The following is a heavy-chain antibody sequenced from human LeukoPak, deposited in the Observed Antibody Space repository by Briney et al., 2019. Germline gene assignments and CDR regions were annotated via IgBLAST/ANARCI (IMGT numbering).Heavy chain of an antibody. Sequence: PGGSLRLSCEASGFTFSSYWMSWVRQAPGKGLEWVANMKQDGSEIYYVSSVRGRFTISRDNAKNSLYLQMNSLRAEDTAVYYCARRGSYSLFDYWGPGTLVTVSS. CDR2: MKQDGSEI. CDR3: ARRGSYSLFDY. V-gene: IGHV3-7*01. CDR1: GFTFSSYW. D-gene: IGHD1-26*01. J-gene: IGHJ4*02.